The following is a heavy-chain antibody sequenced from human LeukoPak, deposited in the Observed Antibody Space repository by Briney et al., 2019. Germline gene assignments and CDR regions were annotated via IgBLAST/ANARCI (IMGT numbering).Heavy chain of an antibody. D-gene: IGHD3-22*01. V-gene: IGHV1-2*02. J-gene: IGHJ1*01. CDR1: GYTFTGYY. Sequence: SVKVSCKASGYTFTGYYMHWVRQAPGPGLEWMGWINPNSGGTNYAQKFQGRVTMTRDTSISTAYMELSRLRSDDTAVYYCARDGVGYYDSSGYYYFEHWGQGTLVTVSS. CDR2: INPNSGGT. CDR3: ARDGVGYYDSSGYYYFEH.